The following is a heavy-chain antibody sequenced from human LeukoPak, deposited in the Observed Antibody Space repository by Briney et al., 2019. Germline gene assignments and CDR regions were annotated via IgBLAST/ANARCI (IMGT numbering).Heavy chain of an antibody. V-gene: IGHV3-7*01. CDR1: GFALSSHW. Sequence: GGSLRLSCAASGFALSSHWMTWVRQAPGKGLEWVAHIKRDGSQKYYLDSVKGRFTISRDNAKNSLYLQMNSLRVEDTAVYYCARLGLEVGGPNWFDPWGQGTLVTVSS. D-gene: IGHD1-1*01. CDR2: IKRDGSQK. CDR3: ARLGLEVGGPNWFDP. J-gene: IGHJ5*02.